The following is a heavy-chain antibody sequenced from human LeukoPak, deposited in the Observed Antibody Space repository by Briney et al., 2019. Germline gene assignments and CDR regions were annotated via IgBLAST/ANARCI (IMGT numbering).Heavy chain of an antibody. D-gene: IGHD3-16*01. CDR2: IFYSGST. CDR1: GGSISGYY. Sequence: SETLSLTCTVSGGSISGYYWSWIRPSPAKGLEWIGYIFYSGSTNYNPSLKGRGTISVDRSKNQFSLTLYSLTAADTAVYFCARHGQGPLIPLDYWGQGILVTVS. J-gene: IGHJ4*02. V-gene: IGHV4-59*08. CDR3: ARHGQGPLIPLDY.